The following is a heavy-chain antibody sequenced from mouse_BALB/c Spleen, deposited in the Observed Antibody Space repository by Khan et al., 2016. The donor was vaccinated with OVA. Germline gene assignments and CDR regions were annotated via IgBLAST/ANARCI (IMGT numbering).Heavy chain of an antibody. CDR3: ASDSNFDY. CDR2: ISSGSRSI. CDR1: GFTFSRFG. D-gene: IGHD2-4*01. V-gene: IGHV5-17*02. Sequence: EVELVESGGGLVQPGGSRKLSCAASGFTFSRFGMHWVRQAPEKGLEWVAYISSGSRSIYYADTVKGRFTISRDNPKNTLFLQMTSLRSEDTAMYYCASDSNFDYWGQGTTLTVSS. J-gene: IGHJ2*01.